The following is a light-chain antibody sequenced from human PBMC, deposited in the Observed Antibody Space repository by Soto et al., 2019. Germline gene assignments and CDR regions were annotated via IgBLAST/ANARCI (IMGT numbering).Light chain of an antibody. CDR2: GAL. V-gene: IGKV3-15*01. CDR1: QSVRSN. J-gene: IGKJ1*01. Sequence: EIVMTQSPATLSVSPGERATLSGRASQSVRSNLAWYQQKPGQAPRLLIYGALTRASGIPARFSGSGSGTEFTLTISSLQSEDFAVYYCQQYNNWRTFGQGTKVDI. CDR3: QQYNNWRT.